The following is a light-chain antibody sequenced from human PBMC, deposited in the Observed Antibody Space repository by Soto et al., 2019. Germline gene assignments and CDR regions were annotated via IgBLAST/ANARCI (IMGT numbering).Light chain of an antibody. J-gene: IGKJ1*01. CDR2: AAS. CDR3: QQYYASSWT. V-gene: IGKV3-20*01. CDR1: QSISSTY. Sequence: EIVLTQSPGTLSLSPGERATLSCRASQSISSTYLAWYRQXPGQAPRLLIYAASSRATGIPDRFSGSGSGTDFTLTISRLEPEDFAVYYCQQYYASSWTFGQGTRVEIK.